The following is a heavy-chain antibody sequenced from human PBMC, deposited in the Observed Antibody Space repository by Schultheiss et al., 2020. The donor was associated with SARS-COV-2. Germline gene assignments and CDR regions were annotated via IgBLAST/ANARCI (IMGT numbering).Heavy chain of an antibody. CDR3: ARGAPRSYYYGMDV. J-gene: IGHJ6*02. Sequence: SETLSLTCTVSGGSISSSTYYWGWIRQPPGKGLEWIGNMYYSGSTYYNPSLKSRVTISVDTSKNQFSLKLSSVTAADTAVYYCARGAPRSYYYGMDVWGQGTTVTVSS. V-gene: IGHV4-39*07. CDR1: GGSISSSTYY. CDR2: MYYSGST.